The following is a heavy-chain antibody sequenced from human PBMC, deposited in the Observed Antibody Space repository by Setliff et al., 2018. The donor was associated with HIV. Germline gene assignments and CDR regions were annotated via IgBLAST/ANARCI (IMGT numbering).Heavy chain of an antibody. J-gene: IGHJ4*01. CDR2: IYYSGST. Sequence: SETLSLTCTVSGGSISSGGYYWSWIRQHPGKGLEWIGYIYYSGSTYYNPSLKSRVTISVDTSKNQFSLKLSSVTAADTAVYYCATLRWLRSKHSDYWGQGILVTVS. D-gene: IGHD5-12*01. V-gene: IGHV4-31*03. CDR1: GGSISSGGYY. CDR3: ATLRWLRSKHSDY.